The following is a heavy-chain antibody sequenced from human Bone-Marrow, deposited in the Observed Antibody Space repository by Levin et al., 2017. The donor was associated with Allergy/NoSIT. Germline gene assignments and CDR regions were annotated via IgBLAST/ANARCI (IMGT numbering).Heavy chain of an antibody. J-gene: IGHJ4*02. D-gene: IGHD3-22*01. Sequence: GESLKISCAASGFTFSTYSMTWVRQAPGKGLEWVSSISSGSDYIYYADSVKGRFTISRDNADKSEFLQMNSLRAETTALYYFARDSQPLGDDSSGYPGPLDYWGQGSLVTVSS. V-gene: IGHV3-21*04. CDR1: GFTFSTYS. CDR3: ARDSQPLGDDSSGYPGPLDY. CDR2: ISSGSDYI.